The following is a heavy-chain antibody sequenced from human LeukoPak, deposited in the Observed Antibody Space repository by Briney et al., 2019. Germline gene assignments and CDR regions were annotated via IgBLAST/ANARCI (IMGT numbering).Heavy chain of an antibody. CDR3: ARQGDDY. CDR1: GFAFSNYW. V-gene: IGHV3-7*01. J-gene: IGHJ4*01. CDR2: IKEDGSEK. Sequence: GGSLRLSCVASGFAFSNYWMSWVRQAPGKGLECVANIKEDGSEKYYVDSVKGRFTISRDNAKNSLYLQMNSLRAEDTAVYYCARQGDDYWGHGTLVTVSS. D-gene: IGHD3-16*01.